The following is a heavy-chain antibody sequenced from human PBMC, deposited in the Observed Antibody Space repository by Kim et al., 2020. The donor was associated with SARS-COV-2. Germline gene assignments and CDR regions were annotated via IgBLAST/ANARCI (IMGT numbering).Heavy chain of an antibody. D-gene: IGHD3-9*01. CDR3: AKDVNWRGFDWGFDY. V-gene: IGHV3-23*01. Sequence: DYVKGRFTISRDNSKNTLYLQMNSLRAEDTAVYYCAKDVNWRGFDWGFDYWGQGTLVTVSS. J-gene: IGHJ4*02.